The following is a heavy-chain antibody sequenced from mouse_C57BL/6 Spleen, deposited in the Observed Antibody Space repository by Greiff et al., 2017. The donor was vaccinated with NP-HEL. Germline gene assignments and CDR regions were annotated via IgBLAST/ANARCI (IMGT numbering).Heavy chain of an antibody. V-gene: IGHV1-77*01. CDR1: GYTFTDYY. CDR3: ARSNWSYNYYGY. Sequence: QVQLQQSGAELVKPGASVKISCKASGYTFTDYYINWVKQRPGQGLEWIGQIGPGSGSTYYNKKFQGKATLTADTSSSTAYMQLSSLTSEDSAVYFCARSNWSYNYYGYWGQGTTLTVSS. D-gene: IGHD4-1*01. CDR2: IGPGSGST. J-gene: IGHJ2*01.